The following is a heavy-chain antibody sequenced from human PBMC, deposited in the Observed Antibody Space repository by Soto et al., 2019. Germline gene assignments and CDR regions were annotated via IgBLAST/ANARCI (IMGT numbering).Heavy chain of an antibody. Sequence: EVAVAQSGGGSVPPGGSLRLSCTTSGFTFRNHYMTWVRQAPGKGLEWVANIRGDGKLKFLADSVKGRFTISRDNAKNSVWLQMNSLRVDDTAVYFCAREVEAASDWGQGSLVTVSS. CDR2: IRGDGKLK. D-gene: IGHD2-15*01. CDR1: GFTFRNHY. V-gene: IGHV3-7*03. J-gene: IGHJ1*01. CDR3: AREVEAASD.